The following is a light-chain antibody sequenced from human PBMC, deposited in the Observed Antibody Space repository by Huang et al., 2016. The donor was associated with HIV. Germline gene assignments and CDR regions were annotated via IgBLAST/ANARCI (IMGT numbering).Light chain of an antibody. CDR1: ENISGDF. Sequence: EVVLTQSPGTLSLSPGERATLSCRASENISGDFLAWYQQKLGQAPRHLIYGASNRATGGPDRCSGGGAGTDFTLTITRLEPEDFAGYYCQQYGSSPPATFGQGTRLEIK. J-gene: IGKJ5*01. CDR3: QQYGSSPPAT. V-gene: IGKV3-20*01. CDR2: GAS.